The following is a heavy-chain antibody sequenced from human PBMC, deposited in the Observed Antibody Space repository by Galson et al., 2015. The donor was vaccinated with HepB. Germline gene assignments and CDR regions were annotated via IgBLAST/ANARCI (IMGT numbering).Heavy chain of an antibody. CDR2: ISSSSSFK. CDR1: GFTLSSDS. CDR3: ARDRMTMVRGVSLYGMDV. D-gene: IGHD3-10*01. J-gene: IGHJ6*02. V-gene: IGHV3-21*01. Sequence: SLRLSCAASGFTLSSDSMNWVRQAPGKGLEWVSSISSSSSFKFYAESVKGRFTISRDNAKNSLYLQTNSLRAEDTALYYCARDRMTMVRGVSLYGMDVWGQGTTVTVSS.